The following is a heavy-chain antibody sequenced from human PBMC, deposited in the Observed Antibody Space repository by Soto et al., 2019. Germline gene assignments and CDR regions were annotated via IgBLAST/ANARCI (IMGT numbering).Heavy chain of an antibody. CDR1: GYSFTTYG. CDR2: FNTYTGNP. Sequence: GASVKVSCKASGYSFTTYGMNWVPQAPGQGLEWMGWFNTYTGNPTYAQGFTGRFVFSMDTSASTAYLQISSLKAEDMAMYYCARSPDSSGYYHYFDYWGQGTLVTVSS. J-gene: IGHJ4*02. CDR3: ARSPDSSGYYHYFDY. D-gene: IGHD3-22*01. V-gene: IGHV7-4-1*02.